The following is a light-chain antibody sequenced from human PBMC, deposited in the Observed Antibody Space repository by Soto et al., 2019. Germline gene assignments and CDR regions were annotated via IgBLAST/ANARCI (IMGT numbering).Light chain of an antibody. V-gene: IGKV2-30*02. J-gene: IGKJ5*01. CDR2: KVS. Sequence: DVVMTQSPLSLPVTLGQPASISCRSNQSLVHSDGIAYFSWFRQRPGRSPRRLIYKVSNRDSGVPARLSGSGSGTDFALKTSRVEAEAVGVYYCMQGKHWTITFGQGTQLEIX. CDR3: MQGKHWTIT. CDR1: QSLVHSDGIAY.